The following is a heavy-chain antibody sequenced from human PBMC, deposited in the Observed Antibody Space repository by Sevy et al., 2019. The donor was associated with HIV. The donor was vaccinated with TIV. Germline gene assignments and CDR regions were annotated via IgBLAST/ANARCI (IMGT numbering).Heavy chain of an antibody. CDR2: IGSSDDT. V-gene: IGHV3-13*01. CDR1: GFTLRSYD. J-gene: IGHJ2*01. Sequence: GGSLRLSCAASGFTLRSYDMHWVRQVPGKGLEWVSSIGSSDDTYYSGSVKGRFTIYRENAKNSLYLQMNSLRAGDTAVYYCARGGYCSGGTCHTNWYFDLWGRGTLVTVSS. CDR3: ARGGYCSGGTCHTNWYFDL. D-gene: IGHD2-15*01.